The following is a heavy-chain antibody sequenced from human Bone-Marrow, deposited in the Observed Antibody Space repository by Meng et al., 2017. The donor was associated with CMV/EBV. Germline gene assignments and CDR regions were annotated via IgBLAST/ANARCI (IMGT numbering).Heavy chain of an antibody. J-gene: IGHJ3*02. Sequence: ASVKVSCKASGYTFTCYYMHWVRQAPGQGLEWMGWINPNSGGTNYAQKFQGRVTMTRDTSISTAYMELSRLRSDDTAVYYCARVDRGITIFGVPPSAEAFDIWGQATMVTVS. CDR1: GYTFTCYY. D-gene: IGHD3-3*01. CDR3: ARVDRGITIFGVPPSAEAFDI. CDR2: INPNSGGT. V-gene: IGHV1-2*02.